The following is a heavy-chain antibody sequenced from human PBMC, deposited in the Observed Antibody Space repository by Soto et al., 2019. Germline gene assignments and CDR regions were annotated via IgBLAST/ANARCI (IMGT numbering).Heavy chain of an antibody. CDR1: GGSFIGYY. Sequence: SETLSLTCAVYGGSFIGYYWSWIRQPPGEGLEWIGEINHSGSTNYNPSLKSRVTISVDTSKNQFSLKLSSVTAADTAVYYCARGRFSPHYDILTGYYRPHFDYWGQGTLVT. J-gene: IGHJ4*02. V-gene: IGHV4-34*01. CDR2: INHSGST. CDR3: ARGRFSPHYDILTGYYRPHFDY. D-gene: IGHD3-9*01.